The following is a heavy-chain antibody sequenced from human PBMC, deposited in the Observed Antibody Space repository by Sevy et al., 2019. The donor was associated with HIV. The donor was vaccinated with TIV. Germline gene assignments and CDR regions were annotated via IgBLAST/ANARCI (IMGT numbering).Heavy chain of an antibody. Sequence: GGSLRLSCAASGFTFSSYGMHWVRQAPGKGLEWVAVIWYDGSNKYYADSVKGRFTISRDNSKNTLYLQMNSLRAEDTAVYYCARGITGTTIYYYYMDVWGKGTTVTVSS. CDR2: IWYDGSNK. CDR1: GFTFSSYG. CDR3: ARGITGTTIYYYYMDV. D-gene: IGHD1-7*01. V-gene: IGHV3-33*08. J-gene: IGHJ6*03.